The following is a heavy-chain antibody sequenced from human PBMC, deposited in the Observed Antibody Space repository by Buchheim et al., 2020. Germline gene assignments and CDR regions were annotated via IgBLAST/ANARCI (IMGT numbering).Heavy chain of an antibody. CDR1: GFSLRTSGMC. Sequence: QITLKESGPTLVKPTQTLTLTCTFSGFSLRTSGMCVSWMRQSPGKALEWLALIDWDDDKFYSTSLKTRLNISKDISKNQVVLTMTNMDPVDTATYYCARGQYSSSSRGFDYWGQGTL. D-gene: IGHD6-6*01. CDR2: IDWDDDK. J-gene: IGHJ4*02. CDR3: ARGQYSSSSRGFDY. V-gene: IGHV2-70*12.